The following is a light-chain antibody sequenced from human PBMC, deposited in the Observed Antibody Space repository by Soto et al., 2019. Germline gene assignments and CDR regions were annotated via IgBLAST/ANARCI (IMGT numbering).Light chain of an antibody. Sequence: QSALTQPVSVSGSPRQSITISCTGTNSDVGSYNLVSWFQQHPGKAPKLVIYEVTKRPSGVSDRFSGSKSGNTASLTISGLQADDEADYYCFSYAGDSVYVFGTGTKVTVL. CDR2: EVT. CDR3: FSYAGDSVYV. J-gene: IGLJ1*01. CDR1: NSDVGSYNL. V-gene: IGLV2-23*02.